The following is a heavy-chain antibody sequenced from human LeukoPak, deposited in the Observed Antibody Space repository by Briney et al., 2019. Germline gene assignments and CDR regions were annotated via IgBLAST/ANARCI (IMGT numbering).Heavy chain of an antibody. CDR2: IYYSGST. CDR1: GGSISSYY. J-gene: IGHJ6*02. Sequence: PSGTLSLTCTVSGGSISSYYWSWIRQPPGKGLEWIGYIYYSGSTNYNPSLKSRVTISVDTSKNQFSLKLSSVTAADTAVYYCARYPGIAVAGTYYYYGMDVWGQGTTVTVSS. V-gene: IGHV4-59*01. CDR3: ARYPGIAVAGTYYYYGMDV. D-gene: IGHD6-19*01.